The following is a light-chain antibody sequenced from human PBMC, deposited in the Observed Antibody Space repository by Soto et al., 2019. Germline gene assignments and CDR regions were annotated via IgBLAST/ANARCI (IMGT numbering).Light chain of an antibody. CDR1: QSVSSS. V-gene: IGKV3-11*01. CDR3: QQRSNWPPEVT. CDR2: DAS. Sequence: EIVLTQSPDTLSLSPGERATLSCRASQSVSSSLAWYQQKPDQAPRLLIYDASNRATGIPARFSGSGSGTDFTLTISSREPEDFAVDYCQQRSNWPPEVTFGPGTKVDIK. J-gene: IGKJ3*01.